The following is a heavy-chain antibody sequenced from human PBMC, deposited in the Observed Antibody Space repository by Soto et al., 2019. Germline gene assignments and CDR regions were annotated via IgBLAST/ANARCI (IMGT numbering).Heavy chain of an antibody. CDR1: GASTNNYY. CDR2: IYSSGST. J-gene: IGHJ4*02. Sequence: PSETLSLTCTVSGASTNNYYWSWIRQAPGKGLEWIGYIYSSGSTNYNPSLKSRVTISVDTSKSDFSLKLTSVTAADTAVYYCARFSGWYSAFDYWGQGTPVTVSS. CDR3: ARFSGWYSAFDY. D-gene: IGHD6-19*01. V-gene: IGHV4-59*01.